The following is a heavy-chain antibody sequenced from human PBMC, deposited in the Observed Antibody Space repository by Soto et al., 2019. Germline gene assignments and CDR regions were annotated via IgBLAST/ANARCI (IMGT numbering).Heavy chain of an antibody. CDR1: GGSISSYY. CDR2: IHYSGST. CDR3: ARGGVAARKGRWFDP. D-gene: IGHD6-25*01. V-gene: IGHV4-59*01. Sequence: SETLSLTCTVSGGSISSYYWGWLRQTPGKGLEWIGYIHYSGSTNYNPSLRSRVTISVDTPKNQFSLKVNSMIAADTAIYYCARGGVAARKGRWFDPWGQGTLVTVSS. J-gene: IGHJ5*02.